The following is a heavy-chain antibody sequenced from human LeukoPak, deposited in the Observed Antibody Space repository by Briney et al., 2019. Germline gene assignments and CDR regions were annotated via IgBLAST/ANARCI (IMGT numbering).Heavy chain of an antibody. CDR2: VSGSGSST. CDR3: AKGATSRGYTYVAN. Sequence: GGSLRLSWAASAFTFRPYAMIWVRQAPGKVLEWVSTVSGSGSSTYYEDSVKGRFTISRDNSNNTLYLQMNSLRAEDTAVYYCAKGATSRGYTYVANWGQGTLVTVSS. CDR1: AFTFRPYA. D-gene: IGHD5-18*01. V-gene: IGHV3-23*01. J-gene: IGHJ4*02.